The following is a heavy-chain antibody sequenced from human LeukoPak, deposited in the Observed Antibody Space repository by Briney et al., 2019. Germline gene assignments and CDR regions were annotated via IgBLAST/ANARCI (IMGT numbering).Heavy chain of an antibody. J-gene: IGHJ3*02. V-gene: IGHV1-2*02. D-gene: IGHD4-17*01. CDR1: GYTFTGYY. CDR2: INPNSGGT. CDR3: ARGDYGDYGAFDI. Sequence: GASVKVSCKASGYTFTGYYMHWVRQAPGHGLGWMGWINPNSGGTNYAQKFQGRVTMTRDTSISTAYMELSRLRSDDTAVYYCARGDYGDYGAFDIWGQGTMVTVSS.